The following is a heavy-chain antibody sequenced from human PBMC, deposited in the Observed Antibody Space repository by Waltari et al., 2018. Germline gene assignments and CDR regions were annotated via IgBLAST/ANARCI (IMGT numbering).Heavy chain of an antibody. V-gene: IGHV3-66*03. CDR3: AREKGPYHYYAMDV. D-gene: IGHD3-16*01. CDR1: GFTVSSNY. CDR2: IYSGGST. J-gene: IGHJ6*02. Sequence: EVQLVESGGGLIQPGGSLRLSCAASGFTVSSNYMSWVRQAPGKGLEWVSVIYSGGSTYYADSVKGRFTISRDNSKNMLYLQMDSLRAEDTAVYYCAREKGPYHYYAMDVWGQGTTVTVSS.